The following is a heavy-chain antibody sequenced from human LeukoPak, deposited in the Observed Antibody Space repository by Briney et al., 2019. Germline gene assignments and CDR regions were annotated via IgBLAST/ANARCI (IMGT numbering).Heavy chain of an antibody. Sequence: SETLSLTCAVYGVSFSGYYWSWIRQPPGKGLEWIGEINHSGSTNYNPSPKSRVTISVDTSKNQFSLKLSSVTAADTAVYYCARSGVGATFDYWGQGTLVTVSS. J-gene: IGHJ4*02. CDR3: ARSGVGATFDY. D-gene: IGHD1-26*01. CDR1: GVSFSGYY. CDR2: INHSGST. V-gene: IGHV4-34*01.